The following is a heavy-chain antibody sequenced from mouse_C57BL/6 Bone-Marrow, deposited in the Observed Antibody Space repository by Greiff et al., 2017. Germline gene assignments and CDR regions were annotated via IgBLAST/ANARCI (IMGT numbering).Heavy chain of an antibody. CDR1: GYTFTSYW. Sequence: QVQLQQPGAELVKPGASVKLSCKASGYTFTSYWMHWVKQRPGQGLEWIGMIHPNSGSTNYNAKFKSKATLTVDKTSSTAYMQLSSLTSEDSAVYYCAREEANWAYYFDYWGQGTTLTVSS. CDR2: IHPNSGST. V-gene: IGHV1-64*01. CDR3: AREEANWAYYFDY. J-gene: IGHJ2*01. D-gene: IGHD4-1*01.